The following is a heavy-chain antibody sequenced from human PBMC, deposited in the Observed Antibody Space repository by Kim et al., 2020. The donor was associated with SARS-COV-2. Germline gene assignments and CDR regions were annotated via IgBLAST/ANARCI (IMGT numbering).Heavy chain of an antibody. Sequence: ASVKVSCKASGYTFTSYGISWVRQAPGQGLEWMGWISAYNGNTNYAQKLQGRVTMTTDTSTSTAYMELRSLRSDDTAVYYCAREMGAYYDFWSGLKYFQHWGQGTLVTVSS. V-gene: IGHV1-18*01. J-gene: IGHJ1*01. CDR1: GYTFTSYG. CDR3: AREMGAYYDFWSGLKYFQH. CDR2: ISAYNGNT. D-gene: IGHD3-3*01.